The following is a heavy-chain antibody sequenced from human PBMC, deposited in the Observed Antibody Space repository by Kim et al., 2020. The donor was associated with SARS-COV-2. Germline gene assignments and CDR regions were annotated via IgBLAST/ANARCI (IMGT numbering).Heavy chain of an antibody. Sequence: GGSLRLSCAGSGFTFSSYAMNWVRQAPGKGLEWVAVISGSGGTTYHADSVKGRFTISRDNSRNTVYLQMNSLRVEDTAIYYCANRFIGNDHCDYWGQGT. CDR1: GFTFSSYA. J-gene: IGHJ4*01. CDR2: ISGSGGTT. D-gene: IGHD1-1*01. CDR3: ANRFIGNDHCDY. V-gene: IGHV3-23*01.